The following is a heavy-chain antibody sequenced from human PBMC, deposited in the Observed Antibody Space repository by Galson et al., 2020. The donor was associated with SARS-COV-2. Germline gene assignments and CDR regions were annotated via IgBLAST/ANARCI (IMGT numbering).Heavy chain of an antibody. CDR3: ATGPYYYNSSGYFSTPFGF. Sequence: SVKVSCKTSGGTFRNDAISWLRQAPGKGLEWMGGVLPIFGSANYAQNFQGRVTITADGSTTTAYMELSSLTSEDTAVYFCATGPYYYNSSGYFSTPFGFWGQGTLVTVSS. J-gene: IGHJ4*02. CDR1: GGTFRNDA. D-gene: IGHD3-22*01. CDR2: VLPIFGSA. V-gene: IGHV1-69*13.